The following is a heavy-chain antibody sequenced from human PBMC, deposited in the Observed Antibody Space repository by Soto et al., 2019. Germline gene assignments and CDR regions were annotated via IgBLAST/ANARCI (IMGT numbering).Heavy chain of an antibody. J-gene: IGHJ3*02. V-gene: IGHV1-2*02. Sequence: ASVKVSCKASGYTFTGYYMHWVRQVPGQGLEWMGWINPNSGDTKYVQEFQGRVTMTRDTSISTAYMELSRLRSDDTAVYYCARGEGMAARHDGYDIWGQGTKVTVSS. D-gene: IGHD6-6*01. CDR3: ARGEGMAARHDGYDI. CDR1: GYTFTGYY. CDR2: INPNSGDT.